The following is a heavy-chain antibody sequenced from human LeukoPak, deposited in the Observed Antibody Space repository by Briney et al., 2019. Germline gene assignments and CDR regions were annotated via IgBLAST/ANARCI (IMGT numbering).Heavy chain of an antibody. J-gene: IGHJ4*02. CDR1: GVSISSYY. CDR3: ARHYKPYYDILTGYHDY. V-gene: IGHV4-59*01. D-gene: IGHD3-9*01. CDR2: IHYSGST. Sequence: PSETLSLTCTVSGVSISSYYWSWIRQPPGKGLEWIGYIHYSGSTNYNPSLKSRVTISVDTSKNQFSPKLSSVTAADTAVYYCARHYKPYYDILTGYHDYWGQGTLVTVSS.